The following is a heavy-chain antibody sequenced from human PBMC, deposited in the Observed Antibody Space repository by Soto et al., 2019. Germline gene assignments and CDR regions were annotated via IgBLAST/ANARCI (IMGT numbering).Heavy chain of an antibody. CDR3: ARELTDAFDI. V-gene: IGHV4-59*01. CDR1: GGSISSYY. J-gene: IGHJ3*02. CDR2: IYYSGST. Sequence: SETLSLTCTVSGGSISSYYWSWIRQPPGKGLEWIGYIYYSGSTNYNPSLKSRVTISVDTSKNQFSLKLSSVAAADTAVYYCARELTDAFDIWGQGTMVTVSS.